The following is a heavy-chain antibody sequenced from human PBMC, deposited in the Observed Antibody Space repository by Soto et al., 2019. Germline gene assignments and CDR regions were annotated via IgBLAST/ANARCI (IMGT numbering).Heavy chain of an antibody. CDR1: GGSISSGGYY. CDR2: IYYSGST. CDR3: ARGVPNHYADINGYDP. V-gene: IGHV4-31*03. J-gene: IGHJ5*02. D-gene: IGHD3-16*01. Sequence: QVQLQESGPGLVKPSQTLSLTCTVSGGSISSGGYYWSWIRQHPGKGLEWIGNIYYSGSTYYKPSLKSRVTIPVDPSKNQFYLKLSSVTAADTAVYYCARGVPNHYADINGYDPWGQGTLVTVSS.